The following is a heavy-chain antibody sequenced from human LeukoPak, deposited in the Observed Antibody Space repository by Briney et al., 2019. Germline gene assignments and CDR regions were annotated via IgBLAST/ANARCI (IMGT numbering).Heavy chain of an antibody. CDR1: GLTFSSYW. Sequence: GGSLRLSCAASGLTFSSYWMSWVHQAPGKGLEWVANINQDGSEKYYVDSVKGRFTISRDNAMNSLYLQMNSLRAEDTAVYYCATQRDYWGQGTLVTVSS. V-gene: IGHV3-7*02. J-gene: IGHJ4*02. CDR3: ATQRDY. CDR2: INQDGSEK.